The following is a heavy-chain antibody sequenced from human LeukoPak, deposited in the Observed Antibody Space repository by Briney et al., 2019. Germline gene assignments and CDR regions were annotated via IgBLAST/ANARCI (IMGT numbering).Heavy chain of an antibody. CDR1: GGSISSSSCY. Sequence: SETLSLTCTVSGGSISSSSCYWGWIRQPPGKGLEWIGSIYYSGSTYYNPSLKSRVTISVDTSKNQFSLKLSSVTAADTAVYYCARRSSSSYYYYYYMDVWGKGTTVTVSS. J-gene: IGHJ6*03. D-gene: IGHD6-6*01. CDR2: IYYSGST. CDR3: ARRSSSSYYYYYYMDV. V-gene: IGHV4-39*01.